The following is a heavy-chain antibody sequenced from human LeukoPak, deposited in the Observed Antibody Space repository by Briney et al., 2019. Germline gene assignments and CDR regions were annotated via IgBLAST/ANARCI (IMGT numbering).Heavy chain of an antibody. CDR2: ISTSSSTI. V-gene: IGHV3-48*01. J-gene: IGHJ5*02. CDR3: ARGGDYSGWFDP. CDR1: GFTFSSYS. D-gene: IGHD1-26*01. Sequence: PTGGSLRLSCAASGFTFSSYSMNWVRQAPGKGLEWVSYISTSSSTIYYADSVKGRFTISRDNAKNSLYLQMNYLRAEDTAVYCARGGDYSGWFDPWGRGTLVTVSS.